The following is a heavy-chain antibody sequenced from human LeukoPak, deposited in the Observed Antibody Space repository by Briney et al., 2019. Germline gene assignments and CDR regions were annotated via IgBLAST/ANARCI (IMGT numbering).Heavy chain of an antibody. CDR2: ISSSGGST. V-gene: IGHV3-23*01. CDR3: ANPRDSSTWYTFDY. J-gene: IGHJ4*02. CDR1: GFTFSSYA. Sequence: GGSLRLSCAASGFTFSSYAMSWVRQAPGMGLEWVSGISSSGGSTYYADSVRGRFTISRDNSKNTLFLQMISLRAEDTAVYYCANPRDSSTWYTFDYWGQGTLVTVSS. D-gene: IGHD6-13*01.